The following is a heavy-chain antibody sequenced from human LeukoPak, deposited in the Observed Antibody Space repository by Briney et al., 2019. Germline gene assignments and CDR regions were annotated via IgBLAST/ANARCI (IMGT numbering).Heavy chain of an antibody. J-gene: IGHJ4*02. D-gene: IGHD6-19*01. V-gene: IGHV3-23*01. CDR1: GFTFSTYA. CDR3: AKDPVPGVAVAGTGFDS. CDR2: ISGRGGNP. Sequence: GGSLRLSCAASGFTFSTYAVSWVRLAPGKGLDWVSAISGRGGNPYYADSVKGRFSISRDNSKNTVFLQMNSLRAEDTAVYYCAKDPVPGVAVAGTGFDSWGQGTLVTVSS.